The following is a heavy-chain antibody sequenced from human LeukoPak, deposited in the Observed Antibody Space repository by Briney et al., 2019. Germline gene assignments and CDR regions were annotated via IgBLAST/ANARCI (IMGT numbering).Heavy chain of an antibody. V-gene: IGHV3-30*02. Sequence: PGGSLRLSCAASGSYFGAYGMHWVSQAPGKGLEWVAFIRYDGNLKYYADSVKGRFTTSRDNSKNTLDLQMNSLRVEDTAVYYCAKPTSLKDANYGLTGTNCWGQGILVTVSS. CDR2: IRYDGNLK. CDR1: GSYFGAYG. J-gene: IGHJ4*02. D-gene: IGHD1-14*01. CDR3: AKPTSLKDANYGLTGTNC.